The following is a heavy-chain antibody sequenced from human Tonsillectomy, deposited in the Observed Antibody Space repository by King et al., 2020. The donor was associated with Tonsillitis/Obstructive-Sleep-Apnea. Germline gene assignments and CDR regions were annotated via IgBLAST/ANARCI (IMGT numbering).Heavy chain of an antibody. CDR3: ARIVVLPAAQPPYYYYYMDV. Sequence: TLKESGPVLVTPTETLTLTCTVSGFSLSDAIMGVSWIRKPSGKALEWLAHIFSNDEKSYSTSLKSRLTISKDTSKSQVVLTMTNMDPVDTATYYCARIVVLPAAQPPYYYYYMDVWGKGTTVTVSS. V-gene: IGHV2-26*01. D-gene: IGHD2-2*01. CDR1: GFSLSDAIMG. J-gene: IGHJ6*03. CDR2: IFSNDEK.